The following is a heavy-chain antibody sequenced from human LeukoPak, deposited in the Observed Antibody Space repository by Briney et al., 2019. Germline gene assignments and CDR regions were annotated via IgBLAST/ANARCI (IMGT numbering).Heavy chain of an antibody. V-gene: IGHV3-23*01. CDR1: GFIFSSDA. D-gene: IGHD3-9*01. Sequence: GGSLRLSCAASGFIFSSDAMTWVRQAPGKGLEWVSGISASGGGTYYADPVKGRFTVSRDNYKNTLYLQMNNLRAEDTAVYYCVKDFRANWLKWGHGGLVTVSS. CDR2: ISASGGGT. J-gene: IGHJ4*03. CDR3: VKDFRANWLK.